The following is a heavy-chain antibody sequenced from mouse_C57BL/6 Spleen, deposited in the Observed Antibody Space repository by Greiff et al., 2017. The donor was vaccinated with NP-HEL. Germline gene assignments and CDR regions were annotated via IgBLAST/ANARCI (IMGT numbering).Heavy chain of an antibody. CDR2: ISDGGSYT. D-gene: IGHD4-1*01. V-gene: IGHV5-4*01. J-gene: IGHJ3*01. CDR3: ARDLAGTDWFAY. Sequence: EVQLVASGGGLVKPGGSLKLSCAASGFTFRSSALSWVRQTPDTRLEWVATISDGGSYTYSPDNGKGRFTISRDNAKNNLYLQMSHLKSEDTAMYYCARDLAGTDWFAYWGQGTLVTVSA. CDR1: GFTFRSSA.